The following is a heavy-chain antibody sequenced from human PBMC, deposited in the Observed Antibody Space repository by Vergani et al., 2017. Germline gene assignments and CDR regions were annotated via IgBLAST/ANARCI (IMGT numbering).Heavy chain of an antibody. CDR1: GGSISSYY. J-gene: IGHJ6*03. D-gene: IGHD3-22*01. CDR2: IYYSGST. Sequence: QVQLQESGPGLVKPSETLSLTCTVSGGSISSYYWSWIRQPPGKGLEWIGYIYYSGSTNYNPSLKSRVTISVDTSKNQFSLKLSSVTAADTAVYYCARGVWYDSNYYDYMDVWGKGTTVTVSS. V-gene: IGHV4-59*01. CDR3: ARGVWYDSNYYDYMDV.